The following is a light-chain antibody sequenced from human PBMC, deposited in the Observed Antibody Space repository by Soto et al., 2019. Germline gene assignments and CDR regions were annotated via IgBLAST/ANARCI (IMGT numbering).Light chain of an antibody. CDR2: SNN. V-gene: IGLV1-44*01. Sequence: QSVLTQPASASGTPGQRVTISCSGSSSNIGSNTVNWYQQRPGTAPKLLIYSNNQRPSGVPDRFSGSKSGTSASLAISWLQSEDEADYYCAAWDDSLNVLYVFGTGTKVTVL. CDR3: AAWDDSLNVLYV. J-gene: IGLJ1*01. CDR1: SSNIGSNT.